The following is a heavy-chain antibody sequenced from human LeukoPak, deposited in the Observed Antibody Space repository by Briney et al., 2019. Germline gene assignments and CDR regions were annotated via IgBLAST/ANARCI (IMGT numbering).Heavy chain of an antibody. V-gene: IGHV3-48*04. CDR2: ISGSSSTI. CDR3: ARDTRRGYCSGGSCSMDY. D-gene: IGHD2-15*01. CDR1: GFIFSSYS. Sequence: GGSLRLSCAASGFIFSSYSMNWVRQAPGKGLEWGSYISGSSSTIYYADSVKGRFTISRDNAKNSLYLQMNSLRAEDTAVYYCARDTRRGYCSGGSCSMDYWGQGTLVTVSS. J-gene: IGHJ4*02.